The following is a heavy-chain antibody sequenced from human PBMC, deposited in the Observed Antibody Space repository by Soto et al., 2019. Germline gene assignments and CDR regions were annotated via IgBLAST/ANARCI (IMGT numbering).Heavy chain of an antibody. CDR3: ARAIRGFSQGFGY. CDR1: GYSISSGYY. Sequence: PSETLSLTCAVSGYSISSGYYWGWIRQPPGKGLEWIGSIYHSGNIYYNPSLKSRVTLSVDMSKNQFSLRVSHVTAADTAVYYCARAIRGFSQGFGYWGQGTLVTVSS. D-gene: IGHD5-18*01. CDR2: IYHSGNI. V-gene: IGHV4-38-2*01. J-gene: IGHJ4*02.